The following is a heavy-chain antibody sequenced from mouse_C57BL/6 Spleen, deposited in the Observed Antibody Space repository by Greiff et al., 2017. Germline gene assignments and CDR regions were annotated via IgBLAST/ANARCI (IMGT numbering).Heavy chain of an antibody. V-gene: IGHV1-76*01. CDR3: ARDGYYEGYYAMDY. CDR1: GYTFTDYY. J-gene: IGHJ4*01. Sequence: QVQLKQSGAELVRPGASVKLSCKASGYTFTDYYINWVKQRPGQGLEWIARIYPGSGNTYYNEKFKGKATLTAEKSSSTAYMQLSSLTSEDSAVYFCARDGYYEGYYAMDYWGQGTSVTVSA. D-gene: IGHD2-3*01. CDR2: IYPGSGNT.